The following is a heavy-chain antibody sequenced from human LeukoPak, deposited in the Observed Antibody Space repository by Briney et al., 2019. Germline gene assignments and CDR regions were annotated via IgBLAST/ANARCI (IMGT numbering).Heavy chain of an antibody. Sequence: SETLSLTCTVSGGSISSDSYYWSWIRQPAGKGLEWIGYIYYSGSTNYNPSLKSRVTISVDTSKNQFSLKLSSVTAADTAVYYCARDRALSDAFDIWGQGTMVTVSS. CDR1: GGSISSDSYY. J-gene: IGHJ3*02. CDR2: IYYSGST. CDR3: ARDRALSDAFDI. V-gene: IGHV4-61*10.